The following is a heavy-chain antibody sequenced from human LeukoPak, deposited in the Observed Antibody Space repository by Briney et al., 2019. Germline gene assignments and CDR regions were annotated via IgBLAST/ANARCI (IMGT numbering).Heavy chain of an antibody. V-gene: IGHV3-7*01. CDR3: ARDSSSGWSY. Sequence: GGSLRLSCAASGFTFSSYWMNWARQAPGKGLEWVASINHNGNVNYYVDSVKGRFTIPRDNAKNSLYLQMNSLRAEDTAVYYCARDSSSGWSYWGQGTLVTVSS. CDR2: INHNGNVN. J-gene: IGHJ4*02. D-gene: IGHD6-19*01. CDR1: GFTFSSYW.